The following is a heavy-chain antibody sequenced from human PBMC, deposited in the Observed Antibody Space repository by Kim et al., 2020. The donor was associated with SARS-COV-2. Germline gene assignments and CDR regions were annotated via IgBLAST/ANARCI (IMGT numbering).Heavy chain of an antibody. Sequence: SETLSLTCVVSGVSISTSNWWSWVRQSPGKGLEWIGEIYHTGSANYNPSLKSRVTMSVDKSKNQFSLNLNSVTAADTAVYYCARVGYSYGLDTFDFWGQGTMVTVSS. CDR1: GVSISTSNW. CDR2: IYHTGSA. J-gene: IGHJ3*01. CDR3: ARVGYSYGLDTFDF. D-gene: IGHD5-12*01. V-gene: IGHV4-4*02.